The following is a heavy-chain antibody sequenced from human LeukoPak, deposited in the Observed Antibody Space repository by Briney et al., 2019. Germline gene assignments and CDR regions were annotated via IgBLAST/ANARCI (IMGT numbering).Heavy chain of an antibody. CDR3: AKDTEYSGYDVIAIYDYYGMDV. V-gene: IGHV3-23*01. J-gene: IGHJ6*02. D-gene: IGHD5-12*01. CDR2: ISGSGGST. CDR1: GFTFSSYA. Sequence: GGSLRLSCAASGFTFSSYAMSWVRQAPVKGLEWVSAISGSGGSTYYADSVKGRFTISRDNSKNTLYLQMNSLRAEDTAVYYCAKDTEYSGYDVIAIYDYYGMDVWGQGTTVTGSS.